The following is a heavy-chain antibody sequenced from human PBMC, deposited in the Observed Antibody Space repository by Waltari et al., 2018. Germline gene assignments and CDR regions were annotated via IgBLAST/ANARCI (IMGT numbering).Heavy chain of an antibody. CDR2: TRNKENSYST. V-gene: IGHV3-72*01. J-gene: IGHJ6*02. CDR1: GFTFSAPY. CDR3: VRSYTASPMDV. Sequence: EVQLVASGGDLVQPGGSLRLSCAGSGFTFSAPYIDWVRQAPGKGLEWLGLTRNKENSYSTVYAASVKGRFTISRDDSKNLAYLQMNSLGIDDTAIYYCVRSYTASPMDVWGQGTTVTVSS. D-gene: IGHD2-2*02.